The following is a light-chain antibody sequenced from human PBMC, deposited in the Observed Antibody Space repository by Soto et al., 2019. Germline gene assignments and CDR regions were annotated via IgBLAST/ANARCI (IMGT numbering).Light chain of an antibody. J-gene: IGLJ3*02. CDR3: CSYAGSHTWA. V-gene: IGLV2-11*01. CDR2: DVS. Sequence: QSVLTQPRSVSGSPGQSVTMSCTGTSSDVGAYNYVSWYQQYPGKAPKLMISDVSKRPSGVPDRFSGSKSGNTASLTISGLQAEDEADYHCCSYAGSHTWAFGGGTQLTV. CDR1: SSDVGAYNY.